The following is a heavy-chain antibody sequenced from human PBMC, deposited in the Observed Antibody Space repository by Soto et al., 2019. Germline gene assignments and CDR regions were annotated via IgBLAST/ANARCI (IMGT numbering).Heavy chain of an antibody. CDR2: LNPKSGNT. CDR3: ARVAGSPDY. D-gene: IGHD1-26*01. J-gene: IGHJ4*02. Sequence: QVQLVQSGPEVKKPGASVKVSCKASGYTFTTYDFNWVRQAPGQGLEWMGWLNPKSGNTGSAQKFQGRVTMTRDPSISTVYMELSSLSSDDTAIYYCARVAGSPDYWGQGTLVTVSS. V-gene: IGHV1-8*01. CDR1: GYTFTTYD.